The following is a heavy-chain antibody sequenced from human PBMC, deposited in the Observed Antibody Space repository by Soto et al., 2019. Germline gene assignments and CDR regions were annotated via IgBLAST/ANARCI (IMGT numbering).Heavy chain of an antibody. D-gene: IGHD3-10*01. V-gene: IGHV1-18*01. CDR3: ARGIGGWFGVAYYYGMDV. J-gene: IGHJ6*02. Sequence: QVQLVQSGAEVKKPGASVKVSCKASGYTFTSYGISWVRQAPGQGLEWMGWISPYNGNTNYAQKLQGRVTMTTDTSTSTAYMDLRSLRCDDTAVYYCARGIGGWFGVAYYYGMDVWGQGTTVTVSS. CDR2: ISPYNGNT. CDR1: GYTFTSYG.